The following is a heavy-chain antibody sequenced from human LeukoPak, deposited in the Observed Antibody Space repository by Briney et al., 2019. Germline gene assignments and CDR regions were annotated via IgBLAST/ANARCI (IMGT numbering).Heavy chain of an antibody. D-gene: IGHD3-3*01. CDR3: AKDLGLLEWLRVYYYYGMDV. CDR1: GFTFSSYG. V-gene: IGHV3-30*18. CDR2: ISYDGSNK. Sequence: GGSLRLSCAASGFTFSSYGMHWVRQAPGKGLEWVAVISYDGSNKYYADSVKGRFTISRDNSKNTLYLQVNSLRAEDTAVYYCAKDLGLLEWLRVYYYYGMDVWGQGTTVTVSS. J-gene: IGHJ6*02.